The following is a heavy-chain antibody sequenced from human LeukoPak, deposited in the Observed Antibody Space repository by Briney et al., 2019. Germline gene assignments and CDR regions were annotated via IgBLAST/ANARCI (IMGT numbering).Heavy chain of an antibody. J-gene: IGHJ3*02. CDR3: AIEYLGGSQEGDAFDI. D-gene: IGHD1-26*01. Sequence: PGGSLRLCCGASGFTFSCYWMSWGRQAPGEGLEWVANIKQDGSEKYDVDSVKDRFTLSRDNSKNTLYLQMNSLGADTSAVYYCAIEYLGGSQEGDAFDIWGQGTMVTVSS. V-gene: IGHV3-7*03. CDR1: GFTFSCYW. CDR2: IKQDGSEK.